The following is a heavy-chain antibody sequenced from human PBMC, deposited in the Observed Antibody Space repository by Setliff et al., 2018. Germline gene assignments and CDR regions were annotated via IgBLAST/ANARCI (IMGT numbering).Heavy chain of an antibody. CDR1: GFTYNNCW. V-gene: IGHV3-7*01. D-gene: IGHD3-10*01. CDR2: INPDRSEK. J-gene: IGHJ4*02. CDR3: FGAGTCSY. Sequence: GESLRLSCGASGFTYNNCWVSWVRQAPGKGLEWLASINPDRSEKYYVDSVKGRFIISRDNAKNSLSLQMNSLRNEDTAVYYCFGAGTCSYWGQGTLVTVSS.